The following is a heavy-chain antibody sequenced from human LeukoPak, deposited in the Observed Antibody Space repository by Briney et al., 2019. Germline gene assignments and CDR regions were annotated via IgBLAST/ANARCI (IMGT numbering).Heavy chain of an antibody. V-gene: IGHV3-7*01. CDR3: ARGILGYSSSPGRGFDY. D-gene: IGHD6-13*01. CDR1: GFTFSNYW. Sequence: PGGSLRLSCAASGFTFSNYWLTWVRQAPGKGLEWVANIKHDGSDQYYLDSVKGRFTISRDNAKNSLYLQMNSLRAEDTAVYYCARGILGYSSSPGRGFDYWGQGTLVTVSS. J-gene: IGHJ4*02. CDR2: IKHDGSDQ.